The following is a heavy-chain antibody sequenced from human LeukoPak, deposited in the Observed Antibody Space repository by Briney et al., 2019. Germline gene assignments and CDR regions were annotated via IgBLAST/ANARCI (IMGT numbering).Heavy chain of an antibody. D-gene: IGHD2-15*01. Sequence: ASVKVSCKASGGTFSSYAISWVRQAPGQGLEWMGGIIPIFGTANCAQKFQGRVTITADKSTSTAYMELSSLRSEDTAVYYCASGYCSGGSCYSGFDYWGQGTLVTVSS. J-gene: IGHJ4*02. CDR2: IIPIFGTA. CDR3: ASGYCSGGSCYSGFDY. V-gene: IGHV1-69*06. CDR1: GGTFSSYA.